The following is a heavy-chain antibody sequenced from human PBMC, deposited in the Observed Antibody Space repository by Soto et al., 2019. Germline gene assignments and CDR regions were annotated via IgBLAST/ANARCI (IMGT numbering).Heavy chain of an antibody. J-gene: IGHJ4*02. CDR2: IWYDGSNK. CDR1: GFTFSSYG. D-gene: IGHD6-13*01. CDR3: ARGNAAGTGRALDC. V-gene: IGHV3-33*01. Sequence: QVQLVESGGGVVQPGRSLRLSCAASGFTFSSYGMHWVRQAPGKGLEWVAVIWYDGSNKYYADSVKGRFTISRDNSKNTLYLQMNSLRAEDTAVYYCARGNAAGTGRALDCWGQGTLVTVSS.